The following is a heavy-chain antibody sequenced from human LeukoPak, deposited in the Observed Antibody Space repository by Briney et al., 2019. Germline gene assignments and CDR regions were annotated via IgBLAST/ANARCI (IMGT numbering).Heavy chain of an antibody. V-gene: IGHV4-34*01. Sequence: PSETLSLTCAVYGGSFSGYYWSWVRQPPGKGLEWIGEINHSGSTNYNPSLKGRVTISVDTSKNQFSLKLSSVTAADTAVYYCARGAYDYDSSGYYQTPLAFDIWGQGTMATVSS. CDR1: GGSFSGYY. D-gene: IGHD3-22*01. CDR3: ARGAYDYDSSGYYQTPLAFDI. CDR2: INHSGST. J-gene: IGHJ3*02.